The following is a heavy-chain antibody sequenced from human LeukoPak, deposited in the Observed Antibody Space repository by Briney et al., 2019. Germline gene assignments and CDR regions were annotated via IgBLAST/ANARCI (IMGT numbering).Heavy chain of an antibody. J-gene: IGHJ3*02. CDR1: GFTFSNAW. CDR3: ARRAWDAFDI. V-gene: IGHV3-15*01. CDR2: IKSKTDGGTT. Sequence: GGSLRLSCAASGFTFSNAWMSWVRQAPGKGLEWVGRIKSKTDGGTTEYAAPVKGRFSISRDDSENTLYLQMNSLKTEDTAVYYCARRAWDAFDIWGQGTMVTVSS.